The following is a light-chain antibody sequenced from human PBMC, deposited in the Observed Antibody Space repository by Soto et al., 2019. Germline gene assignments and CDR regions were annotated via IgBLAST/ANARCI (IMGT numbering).Light chain of an antibody. J-gene: IGLJ7*01. V-gene: IGLV1-44*01. Sequence: VLTQPPSVSGTPGQRVSISCSGSRSNIGSNSVDWYQQLPGTAPRLLIYSNNQRPSGVPDRFSGSKSGTSASLAISGLQSEDEGDYYCAAWDDSLNGDVFGGGTQLTVL. CDR2: SNN. CDR1: RSNIGSNS. CDR3: AAWDDSLNGDV.